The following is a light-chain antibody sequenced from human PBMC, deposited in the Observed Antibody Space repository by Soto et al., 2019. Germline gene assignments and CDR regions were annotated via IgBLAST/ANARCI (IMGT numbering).Light chain of an antibody. CDR1: QSVGSY. J-gene: IGKJ1*01. CDR3: QQRNSWPRT. Sequence: EIVLTQSPASLSFSPGDRATLSCRASQSVGSYLAWYQQKPGQAPSLLIFDASNRATGIPARFSGSGSGTDFTLTIISLEPEDSAVYYCQQRNSWPRTFGQGIKVEIX. V-gene: IGKV3-11*01. CDR2: DAS.